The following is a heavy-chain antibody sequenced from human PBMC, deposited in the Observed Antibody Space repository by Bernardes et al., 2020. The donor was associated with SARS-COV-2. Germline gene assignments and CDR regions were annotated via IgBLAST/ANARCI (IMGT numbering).Heavy chain of an antibody. CDR3: ARVGSPTYCFDY. V-gene: IGHV3-30*03. J-gene: IGHJ4*02. CDR2: ISFDGNNT. Sequence: GSTLKVFCAASGFTFSTYGVHWVRRGPGKGLDWVEVISFDGNNTYYTDSVKGRFTISRDNSKNTVYLQMSSLRREDTALYYCARVGSPTYCFDYWGQGALVTVSS. D-gene: IGHD1-26*01. CDR1: GFTFSTYG.